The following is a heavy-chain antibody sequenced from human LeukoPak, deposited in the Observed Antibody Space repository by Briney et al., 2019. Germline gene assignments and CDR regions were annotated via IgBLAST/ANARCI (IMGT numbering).Heavy chain of an antibody. D-gene: IGHD4-23*01. Sequence: TSETLSLTCTVSGGSISSYYWSWIRQPPGKGLEWIGYIYYSGSTNYNPSLKSRVTISVVTSKNQFSLKLSSVTAADTAVYYCARDLRWFDYWGQGTLVTVSS. J-gene: IGHJ4*02. V-gene: IGHV4-59*01. CDR2: IYYSGST. CDR3: ARDLRWFDY. CDR1: GGSISSYY.